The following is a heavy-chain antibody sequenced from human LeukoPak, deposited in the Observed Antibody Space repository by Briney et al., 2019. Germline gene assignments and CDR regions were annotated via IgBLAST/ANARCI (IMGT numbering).Heavy chain of an antibody. CDR3: ARLRFFECLLDY. CDR1: GFTFSSYA. Sequence: GGSLGLSCAASGFTFSSYAMSWVRQAPGKGLEWVSGISSSGGSIYNADSVKGRFTISRDNSKNTLYLQMNSLRAEDTAVYYCARLRFFECLLDYWGQGTLVTVSS. CDR2: ISSSGGSI. V-gene: IGHV3-23*01. J-gene: IGHJ4*02. D-gene: IGHD3-3*01.